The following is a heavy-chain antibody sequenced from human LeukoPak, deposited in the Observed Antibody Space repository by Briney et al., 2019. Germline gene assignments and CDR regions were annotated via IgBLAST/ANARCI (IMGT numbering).Heavy chain of an antibody. CDR1: GYTFTSYY. CDR2: INPSGGST. D-gene: IGHD2-2*01. J-gene: IGHJ6*02. CDR3: ARDMGPIVVVPAAIPIYGMDV. V-gene: IGHV1-46*01. Sequence: ASVKVSCKASGYTFTSYYMHWVRQAPGQGLEWVGIINPSGGSTSYAQKFQGRVTMTRGTSTSTVYMELSSLRSEDTAVYYCARDMGPIVVVPAAIPIYGMDVWGQGTTVTVSS.